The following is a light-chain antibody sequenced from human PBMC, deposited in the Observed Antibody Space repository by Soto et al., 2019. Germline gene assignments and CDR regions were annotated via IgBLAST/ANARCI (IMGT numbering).Light chain of an antibody. CDR2: AHI. J-gene: IGLJ1*01. CDR3: AVWDDGLNGYV. CDR1: RSNVGTNL. Sequence: VLTQPPSASGTPGQRVTISCSGRRSNVGTNLVNWYQQLPGTAPKLLIYAHIQRPSGVPDRFSGSTSGTSASLAISGLQSEDEADYYCAVWDDGLNGYVFGTGTKVTVL. V-gene: IGLV1-44*01.